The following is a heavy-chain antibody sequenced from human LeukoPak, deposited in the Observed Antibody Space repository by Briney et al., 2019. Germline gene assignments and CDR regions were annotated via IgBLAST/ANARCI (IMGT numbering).Heavy chain of an antibody. J-gene: IGHJ4*02. V-gene: IGHV1-46*01. CDR1: GYTFTSYY. CDR2: INPSGGST. Sequence: ASVKVSCKASGYTFTSYYMHWVRQAPGQGLEWMGIINPSGGSTSYAQKFQGRVTMTRDTSTSTVYMELSSLRSEDTAVYYCARGADDILTGYYPYFDYWGQGTLVTVSS. CDR3: ARGADDILTGYYPYFDY. D-gene: IGHD3-9*01.